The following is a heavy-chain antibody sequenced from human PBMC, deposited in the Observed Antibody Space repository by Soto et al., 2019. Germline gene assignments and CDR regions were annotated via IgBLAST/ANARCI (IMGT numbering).Heavy chain of an antibody. Sequence: SETLSLTCTVSGGSIRSYYWSWIRQPPGKGLEWIGFISNTGSTDYNPSLKSRLTMSLDTSKNQFSLELTSMTAADTAVYFCATFPTVTSDYWGQGKLVTVSS. D-gene: IGHD4-4*01. J-gene: IGHJ4*02. V-gene: IGHV4-59*08. CDR3: ATFPTVTSDY. CDR2: ISNTGST. CDR1: GGSIRSYY.